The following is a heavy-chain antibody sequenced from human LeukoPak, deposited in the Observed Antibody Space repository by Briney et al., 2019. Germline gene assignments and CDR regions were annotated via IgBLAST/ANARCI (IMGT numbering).Heavy chain of an antibody. CDR1: GFTFSSYA. Sequence: GGSLRLSCAASGFTFSSYAMSWVRQAPGKGLEWVGRIKSKTDDGTADYAAPVKGRFTISRDDSKNTLYLQMNSLKTEDTAVYYCTTDKNYDFWSAFDYWGQGTLVTVSS. J-gene: IGHJ4*02. V-gene: IGHV3-15*01. CDR2: IKSKTDDGTA. CDR3: TTDKNYDFWSAFDY. D-gene: IGHD3-3*01.